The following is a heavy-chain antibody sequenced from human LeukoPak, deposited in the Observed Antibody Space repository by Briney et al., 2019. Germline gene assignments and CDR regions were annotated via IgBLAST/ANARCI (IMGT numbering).Heavy chain of an antibody. CDR3: ARFYHYYGMDV. CDR2: IYCSGST. V-gene: IGHV4-59*08. CDR1: GGSISSYY. J-gene: IGHJ6*02. Sequence: SETLSLTCTVSGGSISSYYWSWIRQPPGKGREWNGYIYCSGSTNYNPSLKSRVTISVDTSKNQFSLKLSSVTAADTAVYYWARFYHYYGMDVWGQGTTVTVSS.